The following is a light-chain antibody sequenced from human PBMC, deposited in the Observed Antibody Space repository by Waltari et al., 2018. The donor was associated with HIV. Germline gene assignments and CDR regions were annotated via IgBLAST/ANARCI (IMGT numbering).Light chain of an antibody. CDR3: QQYAASPLT. J-gene: IGKJ4*01. CDR1: QSVRSAS. V-gene: IGKV3-20*01. Sequence: VLTQSPGTLSLSPGERATLSCRASQSVRSASLAWYQQKPGQAPRLLIFGASSRAPGIPDRFSGSGAVTDFILTISRLEPGDCAVYYCQQYAASPLTFGGGTRVEIK. CDR2: GAS.